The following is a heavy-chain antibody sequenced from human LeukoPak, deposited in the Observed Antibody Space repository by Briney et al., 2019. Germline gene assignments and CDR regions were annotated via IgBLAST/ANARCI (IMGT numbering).Heavy chain of an antibody. Sequence: ASVKVSCKASGYTFTGYYMHWVRQAPGQGLEWMGWINPNSGGTNYAQKFQGRVTMTRDTSVSTAYMELSRLRSDDTAVYYCARDSPSIVGANSWGQGTLVTVSS. CDR3: ARDSPSIVGANS. CDR1: GYTFTGYY. CDR2: INPNSGGT. V-gene: IGHV1-2*02. D-gene: IGHD1-26*01. J-gene: IGHJ4*02.